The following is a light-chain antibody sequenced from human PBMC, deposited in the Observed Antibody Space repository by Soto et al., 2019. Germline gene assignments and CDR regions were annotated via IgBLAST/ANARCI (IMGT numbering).Light chain of an antibody. CDR1: QDVGSW. CDR3: QQAHSFPFT. V-gene: IGKV1-12*01. J-gene: IGKJ4*01. CDR2: SAS. Sequence: DIQMTQSPSSVSASVEDRVTITCRASQDVGSWLAWYQQKPGKAPKLLIYSASSLQSGVPSRFSGSGSGTDFTLTISSLQPEDFATYFCQQAHSFPFTFGGGTKVDIK.